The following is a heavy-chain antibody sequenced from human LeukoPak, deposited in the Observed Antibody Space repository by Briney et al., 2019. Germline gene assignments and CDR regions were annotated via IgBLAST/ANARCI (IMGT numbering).Heavy chain of an antibody. CDR3: AKEVLAAAGRGAFDI. V-gene: IGHV3-30*18. D-gene: IGHD6-13*01. J-gene: IGHJ3*02. Sequence: GGSLRPSCAASGFTFSSYGMHWVRQAPGKGLEWVAVISYDGSNKYYADSVKGRFTISRDNSKNTLYLQMNSLRAEDTAVYYCAKEVLAAAGRGAFDIWGQGTMVTVSS. CDR2: ISYDGSNK. CDR1: GFTFSSYG.